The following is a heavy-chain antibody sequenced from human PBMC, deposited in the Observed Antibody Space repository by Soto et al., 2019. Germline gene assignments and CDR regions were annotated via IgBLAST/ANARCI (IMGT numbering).Heavy chain of an antibody. CDR1: GFTFSSYG. V-gene: IGHV3-33*01. CDR2: IWYDGSNK. Sequence: GSLRLSCAASGFTFSSYGMHWVRQAPGKGLEWVAVIWYDGSNKYYADSVKGRFTISRDNSKNTLYLQMNSLRAEDTAVYYCARDQQQLVPGSYYYYYYGMDVWGQGTTVTVSS. CDR3: ARDQQQLVPGSYYYYYYGMDV. J-gene: IGHJ6*02. D-gene: IGHD6-13*01.